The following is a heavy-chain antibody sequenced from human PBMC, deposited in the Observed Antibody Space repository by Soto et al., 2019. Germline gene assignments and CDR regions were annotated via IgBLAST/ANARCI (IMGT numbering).Heavy chain of an antibody. D-gene: IGHD3-9*01. J-gene: IGHJ5*02. CDR2: IYYSGST. Sequence: SETLSLTCAVYGGSFSGYYWGWIRQPPGKGLEWIGIIYYSGSTYYNPSLKSRVTISVDTSNKQFSLRLTSVTAADTAVYYCARCPIDHNWFDPWGQGTLVTVSS. V-gene: IGHV4-34*01. CDR1: GGSFSGYY. CDR3: ARCPIDHNWFDP.